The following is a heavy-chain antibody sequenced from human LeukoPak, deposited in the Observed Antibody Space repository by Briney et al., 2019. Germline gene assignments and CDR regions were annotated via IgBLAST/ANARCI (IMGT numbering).Heavy chain of an antibody. J-gene: IGHJ4*02. CDR2: INHSGST. CDR1: GGSFSGYY. V-gene: IGHV4-34*01. CDR3: ARRRGYSYGYLFDY. Sequence: SETLSLTCAAYGGSFSGYYWSWIRQPPGKGPEWIGEINHSGSTNYNPSLKSRVTISVDTSKNQFSLKLSSVTAADTAVYYCARRRGYSYGYLFDYWGQGTLVTVSS. D-gene: IGHD5-18*01.